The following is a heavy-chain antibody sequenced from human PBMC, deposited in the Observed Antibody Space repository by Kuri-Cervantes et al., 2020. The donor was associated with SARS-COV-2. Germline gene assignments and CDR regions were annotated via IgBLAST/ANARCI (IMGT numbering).Heavy chain of an antibody. D-gene: IGHD2-2*01. Sequence: ASVKVSCKASGYSFNDYYIHWVRQAPGHGLEWVGMFDPNTHNTISAQRFQGRVTMTRDTSTSTFYMELSSLRSEDTAVYYCARERAYCSSVSCYGSDSWGQGTLVTVSS. CDR1: GYSFNDYY. CDR2: FDPNTHNT. CDR3: ARERAYCSSVSCYGSDS. V-gene: IGHV1-46*02. J-gene: IGHJ5*01.